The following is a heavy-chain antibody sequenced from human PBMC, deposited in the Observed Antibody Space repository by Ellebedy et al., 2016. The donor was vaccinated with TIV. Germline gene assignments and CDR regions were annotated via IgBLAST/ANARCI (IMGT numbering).Heavy chain of an antibody. V-gene: IGHV3-49*03. Sequence: GESLKISCTASGFTFGDYGMSWFRQAPRKGLEWVGFIRSKAYGGTAEYAAFVRGRFTISRDDSKIIADLQMNSLKTEDTAVYYCTRKMTTVVMFNYWGQGTLVTVS. J-gene: IGHJ4*02. D-gene: IGHD4-23*01. CDR2: IRSKAYGGTA. CDR1: GFTFGDYG. CDR3: TRKMTTVVMFNY.